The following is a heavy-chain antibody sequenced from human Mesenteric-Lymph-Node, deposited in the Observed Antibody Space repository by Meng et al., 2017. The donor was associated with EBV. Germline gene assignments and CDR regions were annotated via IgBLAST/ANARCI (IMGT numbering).Heavy chain of an antibody. Sequence: QVQLVHVGAEVKKPGASVKVSCKASGYTFTANYMHWVRQAPGQGLEWMGIMNPSVGSASYAQKFQDRVTMTRDTSTTTVYMELNSLRSEDTAVYYCARVDCSGGSCYPDYWGQGTLVTVSS. D-gene: IGHD2-15*01. CDR2: MNPSVGSA. J-gene: IGHJ4*02. CDR3: ARVDCSGGSCYPDY. V-gene: IGHV1-46*01. CDR1: GYTFTANY.